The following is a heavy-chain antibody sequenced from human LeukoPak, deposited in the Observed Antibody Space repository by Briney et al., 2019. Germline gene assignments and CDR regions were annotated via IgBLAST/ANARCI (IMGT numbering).Heavy chain of an antibody. Sequence: SETLSLTCTVSGGSITISSYYWGWIRQPPGKGLEWIGTIYYSESTYYNPSLKSRVTISVDTSKNQFSLKLSSVTAADTAVYYCARSGNYYDSSGYDYDHWGQGTLVTVSS. V-gene: IGHV4-39*01. CDR3: ARSGNYYDSSGYDYDH. CDR2: IYYSEST. CDR1: GGSITISSYY. J-gene: IGHJ4*02. D-gene: IGHD3-22*01.